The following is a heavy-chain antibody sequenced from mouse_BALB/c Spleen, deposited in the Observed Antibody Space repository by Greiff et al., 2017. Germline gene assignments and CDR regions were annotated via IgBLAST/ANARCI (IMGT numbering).Heavy chain of an antibody. CDR3: AKQPLSLNWYFDV. D-gene: IGHD1-3*01. CDR1: GFSLTDYG. CDR2: IWGGGST. J-gene: IGHJ1*01. V-gene: IGHV2-6-5*01. Sequence: QVQLKESGPGLVQPSQSLSITCTVSGFSLTDYGVSWIRQPPGKGLEWLGVIWGGGSTYYNSALKSRLSISKDNSKSQVFLKMNSLQTDDTAMYYCAKQPLSLNWYFDVWGAGTTVTVSS.